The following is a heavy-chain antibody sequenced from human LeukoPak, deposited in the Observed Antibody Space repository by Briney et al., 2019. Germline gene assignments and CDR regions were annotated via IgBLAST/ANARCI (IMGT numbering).Heavy chain of an antibody. J-gene: IGHJ4*02. D-gene: IGHD6-13*01. CDR2: INPNSGGT. CDR1: GYTFTGYY. V-gene: IGHV1-2*06. Sequence: ASVKVSCKASGYTFTGYYMHWVRQAPGQGLEWMGRINPNSGGTNYAQKFQGRVTMTRDTSISTAYMELSRLRSDDTAVYYCARGIAAAGSAFDYWGQGTLVTVSS. CDR3: ARGIAAAGSAFDY.